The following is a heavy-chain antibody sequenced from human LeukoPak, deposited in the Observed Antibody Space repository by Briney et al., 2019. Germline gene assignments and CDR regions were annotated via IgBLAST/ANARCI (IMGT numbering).Heavy chain of an antibody. CDR2: INPNSGGT. D-gene: IGHD2-8*01. CDR3: ARGVEMAADPVPHDY. CDR1: GYTFTGYY. Sequence: ASVKVSCKASGYTFTGYYMHWVRQAPGQGLEWMGRINPNSGGTNYAQKFQGRVTMTRDTSISTAYMELSRLRSDDTAVYYCARGVEMAADPVPHDYWGQGTLVTVSS. V-gene: IGHV1-2*06. J-gene: IGHJ4*02.